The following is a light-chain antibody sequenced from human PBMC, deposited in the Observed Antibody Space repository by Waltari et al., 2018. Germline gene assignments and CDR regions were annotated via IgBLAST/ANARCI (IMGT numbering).Light chain of an antibody. Sequence: SLSPGERATLSCRASQSVSSSYLAWYQQKPGQAPRLLIYGASSRATGIPDRFSGSGSGTDFTLTISRLEPEDFAVYYCQQYGSSPMYTFGQGTKLEIK. V-gene: IGKV3-20*01. CDR2: GAS. J-gene: IGKJ2*01. CDR1: QSVSSSY. CDR3: QQYGSSPMYT.